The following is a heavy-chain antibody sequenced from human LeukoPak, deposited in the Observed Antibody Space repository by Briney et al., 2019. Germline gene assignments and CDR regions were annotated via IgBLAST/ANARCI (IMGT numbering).Heavy chain of an antibody. D-gene: IGHD3-10*01. CDR1: GYTFTGYY. Sequence: APVKVSCKASGYTFTGYYMHWVRQAPGQGLEWMGWINPNSGGTNRAQKFQGRVTMNRDTSISTAYMELSRLRSDDTAVYYCARDRPLDADDYYGFYYFDYWGQGTLVTVSS. CDR2: INPNSGGT. V-gene: IGHV1-2*02. CDR3: ARDRPLDADDYYGFYYFDY. J-gene: IGHJ4*02.